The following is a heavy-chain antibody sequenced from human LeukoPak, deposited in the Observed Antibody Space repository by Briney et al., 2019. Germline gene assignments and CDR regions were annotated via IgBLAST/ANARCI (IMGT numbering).Heavy chain of an antibody. CDR3: AKVRGYAYGYFDS. D-gene: IGHD5-18*01. CDR2: ITWNSGIK. CDR1: GFTFDDYA. J-gene: IGHJ4*02. Sequence: PGRSLRLSCAASGFTFDDYAMYWVGQAPGKGLEWVSGITWNSGIKDYADSVKGRFTISRDNAKNSLYLQMNSLRVEDTALYYCAKVRGYAYGYFDSWGQGTMVTVSS. V-gene: IGHV3-9*01.